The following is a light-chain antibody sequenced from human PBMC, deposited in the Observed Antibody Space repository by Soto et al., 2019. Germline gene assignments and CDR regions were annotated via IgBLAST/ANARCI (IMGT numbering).Light chain of an antibody. CDR2: GAS. CDR3: QQYNNWPPNT. V-gene: IGKV3-15*01. CDR1: QSVNSK. J-gene: IGKJ1*01. Sequence: EIVMPPSPAPLSVAPGERATLSCRASQSVNSKLAWYQQKPGQAPRLLIYGASTRATGIPARFSGSGSGTEFTLTISSLQSEDFAVYYCQQYNNWPPNTFGQGTKVDIK.